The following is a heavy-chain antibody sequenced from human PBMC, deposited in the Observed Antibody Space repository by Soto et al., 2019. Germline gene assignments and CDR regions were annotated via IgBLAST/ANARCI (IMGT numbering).Heavy chain of an antibody. CDR3: ATHPPYGPLDH. CDR2: IYHSENT. CDR1: GGSFSGYY. D-gene: IGHD4-17*01. J-gene: IGHJ4*02. V-gene: IGHV4-34*01. Sequence: SEPLPLTCAVYGGSFSGYYWSWIRQPPGKGLEWIGNIYHSENTNYNPSLKSRVTISVDTSKNQFSLRLTSVTAADTAVYYCATHPPYGPLDHWGQGTLVTVSS.